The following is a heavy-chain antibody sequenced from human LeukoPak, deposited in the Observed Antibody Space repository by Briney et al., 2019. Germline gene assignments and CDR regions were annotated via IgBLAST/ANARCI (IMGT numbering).Heavy chain of an antibody. J-gene: IGHJ4*02. CDR1: GFTFSSYA. V-gene: IGHV3-30-3*01. Sequence: GRSLRLSCAASGFTFSSYAMHWVRQAPGKGLEWVAVISYDGSNKYYADSAKGRFTISRDNSKNTLYLQMNSLRAEDTAVYYCARDSLSTVSYYFDYWGQGTLVTVSS. CDR3: ARDSLSTVSYYFDY. CDR2: ISYDGSNK.